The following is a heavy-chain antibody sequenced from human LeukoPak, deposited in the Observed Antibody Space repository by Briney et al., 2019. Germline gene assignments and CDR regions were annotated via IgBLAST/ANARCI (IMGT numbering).Heavy chain of an antibody. CDR3: ARDFQGAYYYDSSGYSYFDY. CDR2: ISSSSSTI. Sequence: PGGSLRLSCAASGFIFSSYSMNWVRQAPGKGLEWVSYISSSSSTIYYADSLKGRFTISRDNAKSSLYLQMNSLRAEDTAVYYCARDFQGAYYYDSSGYSYFDYWGQGTLVTVSS. D-gene: IGHD3-22*01. V-gene: IGHV3-48*01. CDR1: GFIFSSYS. J-gene: IGHJ4*02.